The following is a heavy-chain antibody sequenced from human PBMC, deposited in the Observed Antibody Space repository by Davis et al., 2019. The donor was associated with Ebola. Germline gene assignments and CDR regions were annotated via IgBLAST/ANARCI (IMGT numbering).Heavy chain of an antibody. D-gene: IGHD3-22*01. V-gene: IGHV1-46*01. CDR3: AREGGHYYDSSGYVFDI. CDR1: GYRFTSYY. CDR2: INPITGGT. J-gene: IGHJ3*02. Sequence: ASVKVSCKASGYRFTSYYMHWVRQAPGQGLEWMGIINPITGGTSYAQNFQVRVNMTRDTSTSTVYMELGSLRSEDTAVYCCAREGGHYYDSSGYVFDIWGQGTMVKVSS.